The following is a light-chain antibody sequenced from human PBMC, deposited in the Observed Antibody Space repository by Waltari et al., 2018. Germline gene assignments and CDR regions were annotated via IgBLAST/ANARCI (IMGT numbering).Light chain of an antibody. CDR2: EVI. Sequence: QSALTQPPSASGSPGQSVTIPCTGTSSDIGGYNYVSWYQQHPGKAPKLMTYEVIKRPSGVPDRVSGAKSGNTASLTVSGLQAEDEADYYCSSYAGINNFVVFGGGTKLTVL. CDR1: SSDIGGYNY. CDR3: SSYAGINNFVV. J-gene: IGLJ2*01. V-gene: IGLV2-8*01.